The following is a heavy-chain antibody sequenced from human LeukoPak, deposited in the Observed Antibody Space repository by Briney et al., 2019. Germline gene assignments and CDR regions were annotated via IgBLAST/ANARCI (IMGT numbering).Heavy chain of an antibody. J-gene: IGHJ5*02. V-gene: IGHV1-46*03. CDR1: GYTFTSYY. CDR2: VNPSGGST. D-gene: IGHD2-15*01. CDR3: ARGPSSGHIVGWFDP. Sequence: GASVKVSCKASGYTFTSYYMHWVRQAPGQRLEGMGIVNPSGGSTSYPQKFQGRVTMTRHTPASAVYMEVRCLRSEDTAVYFCARGPSSGHIVGWFDPWGEGTLVTVSS.